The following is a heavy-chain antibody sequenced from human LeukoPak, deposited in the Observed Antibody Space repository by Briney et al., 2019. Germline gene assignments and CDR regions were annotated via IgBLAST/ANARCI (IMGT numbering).Heavy chain of an antibody. J-gene: IGHJ4*02. CDR3: AVNYDSSGYTGY. Sequence: GGSLRLSCAASGFTFSSCAMHWVRQAPGKGLEWVAIISYDGSKKYYADSVKGRFTISRDDSKNTLYLQMNSLRAEDTAVYYCAVNYDSSGYTGYWGQGTLVSVSS. CDR2: ISYDGSKK. D-gene: IGHD3-22*01. V-gene: IGHV3-30-3*01. CDR1: GFTFSSCA.